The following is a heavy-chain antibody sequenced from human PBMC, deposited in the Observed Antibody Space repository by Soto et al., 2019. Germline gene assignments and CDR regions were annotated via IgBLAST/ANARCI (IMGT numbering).Heavy chain of an antibody. Sequence: ASVKVSCKVSGYTLTELSMHLVRQAPGKGLEXMGXXDXXDXXXXXAXXXQGRVTMTEDTSTDTAYMELSSLRSEETAVYYCATWGTVALVGFDYWGQGTLVTVSS. CDR1: GYTLTELS. J-gene: IGHJ4*02. CDR3: ATWGTVALVGFDY. D-gene: IGHD6-19*01. CDR2: XDXXDXXX. V-gene: IGHV1-24*01.